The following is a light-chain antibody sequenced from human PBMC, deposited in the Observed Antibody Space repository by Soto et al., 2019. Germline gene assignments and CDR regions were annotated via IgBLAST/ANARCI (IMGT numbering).Light chain of an antibody. Sequence: QSALTQPASMSGAPGQSITISCTGTSNDIGGYNYVSWYQQHPGKAPKLMIYDVSSRPSGVSDRFSGSKSGNTASLTISGLQAEDEADYYCTSYTATTSWVFGGGTKVTVL. J-gene: IGLJ3*02. V-gene: IGLV2-14*03. CDR1: SNDIGGYNY. CDR3: TSYTATTSWV. CDR2: DVS.